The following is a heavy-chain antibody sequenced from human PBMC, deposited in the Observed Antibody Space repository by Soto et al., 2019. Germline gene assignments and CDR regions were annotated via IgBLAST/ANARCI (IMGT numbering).Heavy chain of an antibody. CDR3: AKEVGAAFKS. CDR2: IFPLVAMV. J-gene: IGHJ4*02. V-gene: IGHV1-69*12. D-gene: IGHD1-26*01. CDR1: GGDLTNSG. Sequence: QVHLVQSGAEMKKPGSSVKVSCKVSGGDLTNSGISWVRQAPGQGLEWTGGIFPLVAMVDYSQKFQGRVTITADESTKTAYMDLGSLRSEDTAVYYCAKEVGAAFKSWGQGTLVSVCS.